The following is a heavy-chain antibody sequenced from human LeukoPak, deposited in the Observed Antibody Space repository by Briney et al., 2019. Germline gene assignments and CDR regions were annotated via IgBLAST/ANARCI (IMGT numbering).Heavy chain of an antibody. V-gene: IGHV1-69*05. J-gene: IGHJ4*02. CDR1: GGTFSSYA. CDR3: AMGGTMVVTPSYFDY. CDR2: TIPIFGTA. Sequence: SVKVSCKASGGTFSSYAISWVRPAPGQGLEWMGRTIPIFGTANYAQKFQGRVTITTDESTSTAYMELSSLRSEDTAVYYCAMGGTMVVTPSYFDYWGQGTLVTVSS. D-gene: IGHD4-23*01.